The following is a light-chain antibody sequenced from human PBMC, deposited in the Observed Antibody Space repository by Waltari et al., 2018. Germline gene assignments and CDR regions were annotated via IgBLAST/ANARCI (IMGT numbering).Light chain of an antibody. CDR2: CAS. Sequence: DIVMTQSPDSLAVSLGERAPINCKSSQSVLSNSNNKNYLAWYQQKQGQPPKLLISCASTRESGVPDRFSGSGSGTDFTLTITSLQAEDVAVYSCQQYYSCTRSTFGGGTKLEIK. CDR3: QQYYSCTRST. V-gene: IGKV4-1*01. J-gene: IGKJ4*02. CDR1: QSVLSNSNNKNY.